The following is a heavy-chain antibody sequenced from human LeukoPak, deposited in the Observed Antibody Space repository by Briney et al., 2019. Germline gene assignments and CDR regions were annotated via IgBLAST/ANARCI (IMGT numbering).Heavy chain of an antibody. D-gene: IGHD3-22*01. V-gene: IGHV1-8*03. Sequence: ASVKVSCKASGYTFTSYDINWVRQATGQGLEWMGWMNPNSGNTGYAQKFQGRVTITRNTSISTAYMELSSLRSEDTAVYYCARAYYYDSSGYYPFVSYWGQGTLVTVSS. CDR1: GYTFTSYD. J-gene: IGHJ4*02. CDR2: MNPNSGNT. CDR3: ARAYYYDSSGYYPFVSY.